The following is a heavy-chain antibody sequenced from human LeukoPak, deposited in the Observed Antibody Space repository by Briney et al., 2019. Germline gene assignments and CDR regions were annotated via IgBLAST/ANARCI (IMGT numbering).Heavy chain of an antibody. CDR2: IIPIFGTA. V-gene: IGHV1-69*05. Sequence: SVKVSRKASGGTFSSYAISWVRQAPGQGLEWMGGIIPIFGTANYAQKFQGRVTITTDESTSTAYMELSSLRSEDTAVYYCAREGSSPNYFDYWGQGTLVTVSS. D-gene: IGHD2-2*01. CDR3: AREGSSPNYFDY. CDR1: GGTFSSYA. J-gene: IGHJ4*02.